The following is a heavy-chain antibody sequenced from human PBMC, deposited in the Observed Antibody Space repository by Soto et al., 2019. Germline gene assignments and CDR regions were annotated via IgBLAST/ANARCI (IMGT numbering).Heavy chain of an antibody. CDR1: GFTFSSYA. J-gene: IGHJ4*02. V-gene: IGHV3-23*01. CDR3: AKDVGYCSSTSCYTY. D-gene: IGHD2-2*02. CDR2: ISGSGGST. Sequence: PGGSLRLSCAASGFTFSSYAMIWVRQAPGKGLEWVSAISGSGGSTYYADSVKGRFTISRDNSKNTLYLQMNSLRAEDTAVYYCAKDVGYCSSTSCYTYWGQGTLGTVSS.